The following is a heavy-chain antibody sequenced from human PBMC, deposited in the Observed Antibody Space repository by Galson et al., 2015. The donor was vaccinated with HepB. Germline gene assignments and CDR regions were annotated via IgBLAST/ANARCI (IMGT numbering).Heavy chain of an antibody. CDR3: ARTLGITMVRGSYYYGMDV. CDR2: IIPILGIA. CDR1: GGTFSSYT. Sequence: SVKVSCKASGGTFSSYTISWVRQAPGQGLEWMGRIIPILGIANYAQKFQGRVTITADKSTSTAYMELSSLRSEDTAVYYCARTLGITMVRGSYYYGMDVWGQGTTVTVSS. J-gene: IGHJ6*02. D-gene: IGHD3-10*01. V-gene: IGHV1-69*02.